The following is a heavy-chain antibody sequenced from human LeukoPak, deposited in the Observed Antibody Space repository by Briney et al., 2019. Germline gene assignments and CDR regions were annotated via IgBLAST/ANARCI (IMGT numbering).Heavy chain of an antibody. CDR3: ARGVRWAFDM. CDR2: INQDGSER. CDR1: GFTFSSYW. J-gene: IGHJ3*02. Sequence: GGSLRLSCAASGFTFSSYWMNWVRQAPGKGLEWVANINQDGSERDYVDSVKGRFTISRDNAKNSLYLQMNSLRAEDTAVYYCARGVRWAFDMWGQGTMVTVSS. D-gene: IGHD2-15*01. V-gene: IGHV3-7*01.